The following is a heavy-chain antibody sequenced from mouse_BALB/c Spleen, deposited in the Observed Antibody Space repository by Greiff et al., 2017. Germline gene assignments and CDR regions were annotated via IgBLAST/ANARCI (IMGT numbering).Heavy chain of an antibody. CDR2: ISSGGSYT. V-gene: IGHV5-6*02. CDR1: GFTFSSYG. D-gene: IGHD1-1*01. Sequence: DVKLVESGGDLVKPGGSLKLSCAASGFTFSSYGMSWVRQTPDKRLEWVATISSGGSYTYYPDSVKGRFTISRDNAKNTLYLQMSSLKSEDTAMYYCARHYGSSYAMDYWGQGTSVTVSS. J-gene: IGHJ4*01. CDR3: ARHYGSSYAMDY.